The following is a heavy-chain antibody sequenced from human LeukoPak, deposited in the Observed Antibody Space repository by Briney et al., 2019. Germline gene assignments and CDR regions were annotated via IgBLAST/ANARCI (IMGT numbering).Heavy chain of an antibody. J-gene: IGHJ3*02. D-gene: IGHD3-22*01. CDR1: GFTFDDYA. V-gene: IGHV3-9*03. CDR3: AKGAKYYYDSSGHHRLRAFDI. CDR2: ISWNSGSI. Sequence: PGRSLRLSCAASGFTFDDYAMRWVRQAPGKGLEWVSGISWNSGSIGYADSVKGRFTISRDNAKNSLYLQMNSLRAEDMALYYCAKGAKYYYDSSGHHRLRAFDIWGQGTMVTVSS.